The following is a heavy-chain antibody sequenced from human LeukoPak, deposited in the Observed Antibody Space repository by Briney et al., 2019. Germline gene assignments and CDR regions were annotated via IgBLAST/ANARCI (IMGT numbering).Heavy chain of an antibody. J-gene: IGHJ4*02. V-gene: IGHV3-23*01. CDR1: GFTFSSYA. CDR2: ISGSGGST. D-gene: IGHD4-17*01. CDR3: ANVFDDYGDFLPHDDY. Sequence: GGSLRLSCAASGFTFSSYAMSWVRQAPGKGLEWVSAISGSGGSTYYADSVKGRFTISRDNSKNTLYLQMNSLRAEDTAVYYCANVFDDYGDFLPHDDYWGQGTLVTVSS.